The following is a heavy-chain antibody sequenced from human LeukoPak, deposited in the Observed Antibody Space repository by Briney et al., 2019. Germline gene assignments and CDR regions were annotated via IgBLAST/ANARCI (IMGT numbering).Heavy chain of an antibody. CDR3: ARDLSDYYDSSGYYGD. CDR2: IEQDGSEK. D-gene: IGHD3-22*01. Sequence: GGSLRLSCAASGFTFSSYWMSWVRQAPGKGLEWVANIEQDGSEKYYVDSVKGRFTISRDNAKNSLYLQMNSLRAEDTAVYYCARDLSDYYDSSGYYGDWGQGTLVTVSS. V-gene: IGHV3-7*01. CDR1: GFTFSSYW. J-gene: IGHJ4*02.